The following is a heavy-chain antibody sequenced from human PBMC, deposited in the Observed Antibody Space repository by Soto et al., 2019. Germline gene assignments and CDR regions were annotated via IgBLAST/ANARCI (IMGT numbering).Heavy chain of an antibody. J-gene: IGHJ4*02. Sequence: EVQLLESGGGLVQPGGSLRLSCAASGFTFSSYAMSWVRQAPGKGLEWVSAISGSGGSTYYADSVNGRFTISRDNSKNTLYLQMNSLRAEDTAVYYCAKDSTAYSSSYDFDYWGQGTLVTVSS. CDR1: GFTFSSYA. V-gene: IGHV3-23*01. CDR3: AKDSTAYSSSYDFDY. D-gene: IGHD6-6*01. CDR2: ISGSGGST.